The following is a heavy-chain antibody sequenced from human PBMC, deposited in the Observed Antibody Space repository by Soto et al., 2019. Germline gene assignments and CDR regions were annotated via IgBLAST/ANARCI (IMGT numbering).Heavy chain of an antibody. CDR1: GYTFTGYY. CDR3: ARDSPRYNWNDGGEFDY. D-gene: IGHD1-1*01. V-gene: IGHV1-2*04. Sequence: ASVKVSCKASGYTFTGYYMHWVRQAPGQGLERMGWINPNSGGTNYAQKFQGWVTMTRDTSISTAYMELSRLRSDDTAVYYCARDSPRYNWNDGGEFDYWGQGTLVTVSS. CDR2: INPNSGGT. J-gene: IGHJ4*02.